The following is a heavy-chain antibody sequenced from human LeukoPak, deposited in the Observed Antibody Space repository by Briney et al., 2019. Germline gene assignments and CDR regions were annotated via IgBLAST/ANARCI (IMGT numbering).Heavy chain of an antibody. CDR3: AREPVVVPVAFKVDGMDV. CDR2: INPNNGGT. Sequence: ASVKVSCKASGYTFTGYYIHWVRQAPGQGLEWMGRINPNNGGTNYAQKFQGRVTMTRDMSMSTAYMELSRLRSVDTAVYYCAREPVVVPVAFKVDGMDVWGQGTTVTVSS. CDR1: GYTFTGYY. J-gene: IGHJ6*02. V-gene: IGHV1-2*06. D-gene: IGHD2-2*01.